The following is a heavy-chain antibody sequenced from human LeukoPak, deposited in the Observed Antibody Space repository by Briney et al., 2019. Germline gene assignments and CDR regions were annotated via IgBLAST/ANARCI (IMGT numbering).Heavy chain of an antibody. J-gene: IGHJ6*03. CDR2: IYYSGST. CDR1: TGSISTSSYD. D-gene: IGHD2-2*01. Sequence: PSETLSLTRTVGTGSISTSSYDWGWLRQPPGKGLECIGNIYYSGSTYYNPSLKSRVTISVDTSKNQFSLKVNSVTAADTALYYCARGDCSSTICYSPMDVWGKGTTVTVSS. V-gene: IGHV4-39*07. CDR3: ARGDCSSTICYSPMDV.